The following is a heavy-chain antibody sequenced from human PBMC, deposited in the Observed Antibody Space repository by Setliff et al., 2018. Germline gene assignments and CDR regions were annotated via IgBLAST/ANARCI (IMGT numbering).Heavy chain of an antibody. D-gene: IGHD1-26*01. Sequence: PSETLSLTCTVSGGSISSYYWSWIRQPAGKGLEWIGRIYTSGSTNYNPSLKSRVTMSVDTSKNQSSLKLSSVTAADTAVYYCARKGISALSGAFDMWGQGTMVTVSS. J-gene: IGHJ3*02. CDR2: IYTSGST. CDR1: GGSISSYY. CDR3: ARKGISALSGAFDM. V-gene: IGHV4-4*07.